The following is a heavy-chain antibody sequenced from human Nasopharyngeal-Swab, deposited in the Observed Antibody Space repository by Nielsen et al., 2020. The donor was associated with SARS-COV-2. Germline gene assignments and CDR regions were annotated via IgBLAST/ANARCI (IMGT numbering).Heavy chain of an antibody. CDR2: IYYSGSS. Sequence: WIRQPPGKGPEWIGSIYYSGSSYYNPSLESRVTISVDTSKNQFSLKLSSVTAADTAVYYCARLRATVTTSYYYYYYMDVWGKGTTVTVSS. J-gene: IGHJ6*03. D-gene: IGHD4-11*01. V-gene: IGHV4-39*01. CDR3: ARLRATVTTSYYYYYYMDV.